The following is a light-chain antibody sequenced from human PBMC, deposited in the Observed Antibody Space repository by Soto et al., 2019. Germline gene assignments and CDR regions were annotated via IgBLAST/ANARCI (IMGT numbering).Light chain of an antibody. CDR1: QGIGVY. CDR3: QKYNSAPLT. V-gene: IGKV1-27*01. Sequence: DIQMTQSPSSLSASLGDRVTITCRASQGIGVYLAWFQQKPGKVPKLVTYAASTLQSGVQSRFSGSGSVTDFTLTITSLQPDDVATYYCQKYNSAPLTVGGGTKVEIK. CDR2: AAS. J-gene: IGKJ4*01.